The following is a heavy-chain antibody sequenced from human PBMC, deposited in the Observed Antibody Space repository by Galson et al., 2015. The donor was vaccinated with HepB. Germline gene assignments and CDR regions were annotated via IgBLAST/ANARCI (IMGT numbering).Heavy chain of an antibody. Sequence: SVKVSCKASGFTFTSSAVQWVRQARGQRLEWIGWIVVGSGNTNYAQKFQDRVTITRDMSTSTAYMELSSLRSEDTAVYYCAADTYCSITSCAFGPPYYYYGMDVWGQGTTVTVSS. CDR1: GFTFTSSA. CDR2: IVVGSGNT. J-gene: IGHJ6*02. D-gene: IGHD2-2*01. CDR3: AADTYCSITSCAFGPPYYYYGMDV. V-gene: IGHV1-58*01.